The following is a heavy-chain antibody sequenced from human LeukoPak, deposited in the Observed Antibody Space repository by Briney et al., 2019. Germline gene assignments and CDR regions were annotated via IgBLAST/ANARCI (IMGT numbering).Heavy chain of an antibody. J-gene: IGHJ3*02. V-gene: IGHV4-31*03. CDR3: ARDAYYYDSSGPSSSAFDI. D-gene: IGHD3-22*01. CDR2: IYYSGST. CDR1: GGSISSGGYY. Sequence: PSQTLSLTCTVSGGSISSGGYYWRWIRQHPGKGLEWIGYIYYSGSTYYNLSLKSRVTISVDTSKNQFSLKLSSVTAADTAVYYCARDAYYYDSSGPSSSAFDIWGQGTMVTVSS.